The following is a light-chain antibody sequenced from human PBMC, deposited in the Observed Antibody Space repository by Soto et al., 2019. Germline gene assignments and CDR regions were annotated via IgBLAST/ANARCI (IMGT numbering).Light chain of an antibody. J-gene: IGKJ2*01. Sequence: EIVLTQSPATLSLSPGQRATLSCRASQSVSSYLAWYQQKPGQAPRLLIYDASTRATDVPARFSGSGSGTDFTLTINSLEPEDFAVYYCQQRTNWLYTFGQGTKLEI. CDR1: QSVSSY. V-gene: IGKV3-11*01. CDR3: QQRTNWLYT. CDR2: DAS.